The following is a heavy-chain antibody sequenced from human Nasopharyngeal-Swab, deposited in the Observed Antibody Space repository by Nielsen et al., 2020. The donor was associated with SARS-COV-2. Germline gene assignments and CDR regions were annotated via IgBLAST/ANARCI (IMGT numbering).Heavy chain of an antibody. Sequence: GESLKISCEASGFTFSSYPMQWVRRAPGKGLEWVSVISYGGGDEHYADSVKGRFTISRDNSKNTLYLQMNSLTVDDTAVYYCASGSAGMDVWGQGTTVTVSS. V-gene: IGHV3-30*04. CDR1: GFTFSSYP. D-gene: IGHD2-15*01. CDR3: ASGSAGMDV. J-gene: IGHJ6*02. CDR2: ISYGGGDE.